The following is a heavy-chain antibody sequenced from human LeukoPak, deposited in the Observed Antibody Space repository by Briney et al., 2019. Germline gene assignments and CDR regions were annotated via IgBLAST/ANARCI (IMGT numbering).Heavy chain of an antibody. CDR1: GFTFSSYE. J-gene: IGHJ4*02. D-gene: IGHD3-22*01. V-gene: IGHV3-48*03. CDR3: AREPLGYYDSSGYTIDY. CDR2: ISSSGSTI. Sequence: GGSLRLSCAASGFTFSSYEMNWVRQAPGKGLEWVSYISSSGSTIYYADSVKGRFTISRDNAKNSLYLQMYSLRAEDTAVYYCAREPLGYYDSSGYTIDYWGQGTLVTVSS.